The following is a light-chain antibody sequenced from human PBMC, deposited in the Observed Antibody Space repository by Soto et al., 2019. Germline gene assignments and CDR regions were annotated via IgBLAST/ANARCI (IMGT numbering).Light chain of an antibody. V-gene: IGLV2-14*01. CDR2: EVS. Sequence: QSVLAQPASVSGSPGQSITISCTGTSSDVGGYNYVSWYQQHPGKAPKLLIYEVSNRPSGVSNRFSGSTSGNTASLTISGLQAEDEADYYCSSYISSSALVFGTGTKGTVL. CDR3: SSYISSSALV. CDR1: SSDVGGYNY. J-gene: IGLJ1*01.